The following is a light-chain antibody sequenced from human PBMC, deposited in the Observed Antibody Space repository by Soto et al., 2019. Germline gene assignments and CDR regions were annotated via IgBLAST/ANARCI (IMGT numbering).Light chain of an antibody. CDR2: GVS. J-gene: IGKJ2*01. V-gene: IGKV3-20*01. CDR3: QQYCSSPLYT. CDR1: PSVSSSY. Sequence: EIVLTQSPGTLSLSPGERATLSCRASPSVSSSYLAWYQQKPGQAPSLLIYGVSSTAAATPDRFSGRRSGTDFTLTLSRLEPEDFAGYCCQQYCSSPLYTFRKGAKVDI.